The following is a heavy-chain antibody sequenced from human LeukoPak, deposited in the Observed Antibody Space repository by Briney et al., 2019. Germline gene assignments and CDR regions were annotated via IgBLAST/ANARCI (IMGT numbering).Heavy chain of an antibody. CDR1: GGSISSYY. J-gene: IGHJ3*02. V-gene: IGHV4-59*01. CDR3: ARDGRYYYDSSGYYSDAFDI. CDR2: IYYSGST. Sequence: PSETLSLTCTVSGGSISSYYWSWIRQPTGKGLEWIGYIYYSGSTNYNPSLKSRVTISVDTSKNQFSLKLSSVTAADTAVYYCARDGRYYYDSSGYYSDAFDIWGQGTMVTVSS. D-gene: IGHD3-22*01.